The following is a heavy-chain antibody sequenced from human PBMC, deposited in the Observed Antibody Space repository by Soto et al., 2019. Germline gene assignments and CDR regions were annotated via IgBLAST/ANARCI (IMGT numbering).Heavy chain of an antibody. CDR3: ATDGTRWLQFYYFDY. CDR1: GFTFSSYG. CDR2: IWYDGSNK. V-gene: IGHV3-33*01. D-gene: IGHD5-12*01. J-gene: IGHJ4*02. Sequence: QVQLVESGGGVVQPGRSLRLSCAASGFTFSSYGMHWVRQAPGKGLEWVAVIWYDGSNKYYADSVKGRFTISRDNSKNTLYLQMNSLRAEDTVVYYCATDGTRWLQFYYFDYWGQGTLVTVSS.